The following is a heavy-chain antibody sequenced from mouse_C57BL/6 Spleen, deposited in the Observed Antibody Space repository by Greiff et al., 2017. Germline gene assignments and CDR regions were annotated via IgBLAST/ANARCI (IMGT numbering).Heavy chain of an antibody. CDR3: ATPYYSSPFAY. Sequence: EVQLQQSGAELVRPGASVKLSCTASGFTIKDDYMHWVKQRPEQGLEWIGWIDPENGDTDYASKFQGKATITADTSSNTAYLQLSSLTSEDTAVYYGATPYYSSPFAYGGQGTLVTVSA. D-gene: IGHD2-5*01. CDR2: IDPENGDT. V-gene: IGHV14-4*01. J-gene: IGHJ3*01. CDR1: GFTIKDDY.